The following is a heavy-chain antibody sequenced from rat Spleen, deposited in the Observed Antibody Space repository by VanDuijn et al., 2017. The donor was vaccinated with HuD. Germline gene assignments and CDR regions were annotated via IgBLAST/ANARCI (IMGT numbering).Heavy chain of an antibody. D-gene: IGHD5-1*01. V-gene: IGHV5-20*01. CDR3: ARQNWPYYFDY. J-gene: IGHJ2*01. Sequence: EVQLVESGGGLVRPGRSLKLSCAASGFSFSTFYMAWVRQAPTKGLEWVASISYDGGSTYYRDSVKGRFTISRDNAKSSLYLQMDSLRSEDTATYYCARQNWPYYFDYWGQGVMVTVSS. CDR1: GFSFSTFY. CDR2: ISYDGGST.